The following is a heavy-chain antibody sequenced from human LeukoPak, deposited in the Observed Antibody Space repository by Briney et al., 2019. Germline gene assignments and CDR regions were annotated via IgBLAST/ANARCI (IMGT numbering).Heavy chain of an antibody. V-gene: IGHV3-33*01. Sequence: GRSLRLSCAASGFTFSSYGMHRVRQAPGKGLEWVAVIWYDGSNKYYADSVKGRFTISRDNSKNTLYLQMNSLRAEDTAVYYCARVGVVPTYYYMDVWGKGTTVTVSS. CDR2: IWYDGSNK. CDR1: GFTFSSYG. D-gene: IGHD2-2*01. CDR3: ARVGVVPTYYYMDV. J-gene: IGHJ6*03.